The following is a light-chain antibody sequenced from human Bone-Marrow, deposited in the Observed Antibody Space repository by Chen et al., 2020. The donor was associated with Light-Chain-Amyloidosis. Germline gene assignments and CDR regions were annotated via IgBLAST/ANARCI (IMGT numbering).Light chain of an antibody. CDR3: YSKQSSGNHRV. CDR2: DDN. J-gene: IGLJ2*01. V-gene: IGLV3-10*01. CDR1: ALPKKY. Sequence: SYEPTQPPSVSVSPGQTARITCSGDALPKKYAYWYQQKSGQAPVLVIYDDNKRPSGIPERFSGSSSGTRATLIISGAQVEDEADYYCYSKQSSGNHRVFGGGTKLTVL.